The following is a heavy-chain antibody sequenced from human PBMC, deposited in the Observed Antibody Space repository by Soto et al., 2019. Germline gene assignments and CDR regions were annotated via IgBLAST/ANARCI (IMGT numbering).Heavy chain of an antibody. CDR1: GFTFSSYG. Sequence: GGSLRLSCAASGFTFSSYGMHWVRQAPGKGLEWVAVISYDGSNKYYADSVKGRFTISRDNSKNTLYLQMNSLRAEDTAVYYCAKGEGSSGWTYYYYYYGMDVWGQGTTVTVSS. CDR3: AKGEGSSGWTYYYYYYGMDV. CDR2: ISYDGSNK. D-gene: IGHD6-19*01. V-gene: IGHV3-30*18. J-gene: IGHJ6*02.